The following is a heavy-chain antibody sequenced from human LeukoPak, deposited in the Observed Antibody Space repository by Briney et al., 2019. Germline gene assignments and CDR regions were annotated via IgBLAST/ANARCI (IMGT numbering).Heavy chain of an antibody. CDR2: IYTSGST. Sequence: SETLSLTCTVSGGSISSGSYYWSWIRQPAGKGLEWIGRIYTSGSTNYNPSLKSRVTISVDTSKNQFSLKLSSVTAADTAVFYCAREAIAAASIGTVTLDYWGQGTLVTVSS. CDR3: AREAIAAASIGTVTLDY. V-gene: IGHV4-61*02. D-gene: IGHD6-13*01. CDR1: GGSISSGSYY. J-gene: IGHJ4*02.